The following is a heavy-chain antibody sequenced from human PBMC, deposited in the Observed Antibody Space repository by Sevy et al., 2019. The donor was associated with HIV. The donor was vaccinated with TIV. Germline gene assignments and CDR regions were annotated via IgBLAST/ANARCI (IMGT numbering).Heavy chain of an antibody. CDR3: ARGDDYSNYYYYGMDV. CDR1: GYTFTSYA. CDR2: INAGNGNT. V-gene: IGHV1-3*01. Sequence: ASVKVSCKASGYTFTSYAMHWVRQAPGQRLEWMGWINAGNGNTKYSQKFQGRVTITRDTSASTAYMELSSLRSEDTAVYDCARGDDYSNYYYYGMDVWGQGTTVTVSS. J-gene: IGHJ6*02. D-gene: IGHD2-21*01.